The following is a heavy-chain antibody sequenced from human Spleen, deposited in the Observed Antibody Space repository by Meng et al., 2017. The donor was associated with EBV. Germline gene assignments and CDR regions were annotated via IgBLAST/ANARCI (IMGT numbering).Heavy chain of an antibody. J-gene: IGHJ4*02. Sequence: QRHPQRSAPGQWKPSGTLSLTCTFPGDSISSFYYWAWLRQPPGRGLEWIGSAHYSGRTYYSPSLRSRVTVSIDTSKNQFSLRLTSVTAADTALYYCARPFPSIVSPRLDPFGDWGQGALVTVSS. CDR2: AHYSGRT. V-gene: IGHV4-39*01. CDR3: ARPFPSIVSPRLDPFGD. D-gene: IGHD5/OR15-5a*01. CDR1: GDSISSFYY.